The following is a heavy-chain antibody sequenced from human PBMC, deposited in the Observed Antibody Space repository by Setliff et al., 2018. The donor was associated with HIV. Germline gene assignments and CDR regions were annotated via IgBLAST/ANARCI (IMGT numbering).Heavy chain of an antibody. CDR2: INPSGDGA. CDR1: GYYY. J-gene: IGHJ4*02. V-gene: IGHV1-46*03. D-gene: IGHD6-19*01. CDR3: TCGTGWYYFDD. Sequence: ASVKVSCKASGYYYMHWVRQAPGQGLEWMGIINPSGDGADYARKFQGRVTMTKDTSTSTVYIDMKNLTVDDTAVYYCTCGTGWYYFDDWGQGTQVTVSS.